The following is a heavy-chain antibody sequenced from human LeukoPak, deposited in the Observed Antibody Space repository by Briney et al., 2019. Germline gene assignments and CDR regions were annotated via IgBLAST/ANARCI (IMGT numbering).Heavy chain of an antibody. V-gene: IGHV4-59*01. CDR2: IYYSGST. D-gene: IGHD2-2*01. CDR1: GGSISSYY. J-gene: IGHJ4*02. CDR3: AREYCSSTSCYGVDY. Sequence: KPSETLSLTCTVSGGSISSYYWSWIRQPPGKGLEWIGYIYYSGSTNYNPSLKSRVTISVDTSKNQFSLKLSSVTAADTAVYYCAREYCSSTSCYGVDYWGQGTLVTVSS.